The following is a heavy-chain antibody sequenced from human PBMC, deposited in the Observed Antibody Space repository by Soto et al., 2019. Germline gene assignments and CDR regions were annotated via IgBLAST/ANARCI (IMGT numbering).Heavy chain of an antibody. V-gene: IGHV5-51*01. Sequence: GESLKISCKGSGYTFPNYWIGWVRQMPGKGPEWMGIIYPGDSDTKYNPSFQGQVTISADKSITTTYLQWSSLRASDTAIYYCEASTFYYGMDVWGQGTTVTVSS. CDR2: IYPGDSDT. CDR1: GYTFPNYW. J-gene: IGHJ6*02. CDR3: EASTFYYGMDV.